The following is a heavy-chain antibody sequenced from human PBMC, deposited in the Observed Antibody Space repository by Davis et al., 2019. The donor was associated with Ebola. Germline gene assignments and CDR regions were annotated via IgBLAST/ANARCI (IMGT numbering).Heavy chain of an antibody. CDR2: ISSSSSTI. CDR3: AREVYSSSWYIKDY. CDR1: GFTFSSYS. Sequence: SLKISCAASGFTFSSYSMNWVRQAPGKGLEWVSYISSSSSTIYYADSVKGRFTISRDNAKNSLYLQMNSLRDEDTAVYYCAREVYSSSWYIKDYWGQGTLVTVSS. V-gene: IGHV3-48*02. J-gene: IGHJ4*02. D-gene: IGHD6-13*01.